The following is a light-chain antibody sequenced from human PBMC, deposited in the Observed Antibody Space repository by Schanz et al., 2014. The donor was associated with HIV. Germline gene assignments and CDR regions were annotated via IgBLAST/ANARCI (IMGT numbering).Light chain of an antibody. V-gene: IGKV1-5*03. CDR2: EAS. CDR1: QSIGTW. J-gene: IGKJ2*01. Sequence: DIQMPQSPSTLSASVGDRVSITCRASQSIGTWLAWYQQKPGSAPKLLIFEASSLEPGVPSRFSGSGSGTEFTLTISSLQPDDFATYYCQQCVTYPYTFGQGTKLDIK. CDR3: QQCVTYPYT.